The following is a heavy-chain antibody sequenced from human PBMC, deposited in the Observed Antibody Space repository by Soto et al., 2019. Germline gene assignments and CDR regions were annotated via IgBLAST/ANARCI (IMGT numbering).Heavy chain of an antibody. CDR2: IYYSGST. J-gene: IGHJ5*02. CDR3: ARETHYYDSSGYYPSHNWFDP. CDR1: GGSISSSSYC. Sequence: SETLSLTCTVSGGSISSSSYCWGWIRQPPGKGLEWIGYIYYSGSTYYNPSLKSRVTISVDTSKNQFSLKLSSVTAADTAVYYCARETHYYDSSGYYPSHNWFDPWGQGTLVTVSS. D-gene: IGHD3-22*01. V-gene: IGHV4-30-4*08.